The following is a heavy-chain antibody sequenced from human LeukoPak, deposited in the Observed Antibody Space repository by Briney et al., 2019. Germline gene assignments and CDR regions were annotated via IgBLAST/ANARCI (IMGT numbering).Heavy chain of an antibody. CDR2: INTNTGNP. CDR1: GYTFTSYA. CDR3: ARGMSGGYGTDGAFDI. V-gene: IGHV7-4-1*02. Sequence: GASVKVSCKASGYTFTSYAMNWVRQAPGQGLEWMGWINTNTGNPTYAQGFTGRFVFSLDTSVSTAYLQISSLKAEDTAVYYCARGMSGGYGTDGAFDIWGQGTMVTVSS. D-gene: IGHD5-12*01. J-gene: IGHJ3*02.